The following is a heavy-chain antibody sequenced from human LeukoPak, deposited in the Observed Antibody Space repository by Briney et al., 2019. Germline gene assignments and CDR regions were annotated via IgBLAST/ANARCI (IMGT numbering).Heavy chain of an antibody. J-gene: IGHJ4*02. Sequence: GGSLRLSCAASGFTFSDYYMSWIRQAPGKGLEWVSYISSSGSTIYYADSVKGRFTISRDNAKNSLYLQMNSLRAEDTAVYYCGGAPGGGGITYYFDYWGQGTLVTVSS. CDR2: ISSSGSTI. CDR3: GGAPGGGGITYYFDY. V-gene: IGHV3-11*01. D-gene: IGHD3-16*01. CDR1: GFTFSDYY.